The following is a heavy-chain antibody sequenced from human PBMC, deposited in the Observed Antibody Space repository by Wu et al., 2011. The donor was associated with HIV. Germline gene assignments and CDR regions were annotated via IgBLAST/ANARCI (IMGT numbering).Heavy chain of an antibody. D-gene: IGHD1-26*01. Sequence: EVQLLQSGDEVKKPGATVTISCNVSGYDVFDYYVHWVHQAPEKGLEWMGLIDPEDGEAVYSEKFQGRVTITADTSTDTVFMELFSLRYEDTGIYYCATTSVVPSTIRSFHMDVWGKGTSVTVSS. CDR1: GYDVFDYY. J-gene: IGHJ6*03. V-gene: IGHV1-69-2*01. CDR3: ATTSVVPSTIRSFHMDV. CDR2: IDPEDGEA.